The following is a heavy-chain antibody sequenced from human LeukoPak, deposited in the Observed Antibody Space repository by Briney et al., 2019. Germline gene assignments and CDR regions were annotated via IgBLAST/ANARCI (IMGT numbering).Heavy chain of an antibody. D-gene: IGHD2-15*01. CDR2: ISPYNGNP. CDR3: ARAPRRGYCSGGSCYYFDY. CDR1: GYTFTSYG. J-gene: IGHJ4*02. Sequence: ASVTVSCKASGYTFTSYGISWVRQAPAQGLDGMGWISPYNGNPNYAQKLQGRVTMTTDTSTSTAYMELRSLRSDDTAVYYCARAPRRGYCSGGSCYYFDYWGQGTLVTVSS. V-gene: IGHV1-18*01.